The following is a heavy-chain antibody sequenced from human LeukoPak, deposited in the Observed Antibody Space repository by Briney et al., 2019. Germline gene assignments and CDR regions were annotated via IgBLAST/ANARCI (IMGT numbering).Heavy chain of an antibody. CDR3: ARVDTVTPFFDY. D-gene: IGHD4-17*01. Sequence: PGGSLRLSCAVSGFTLSSNWMNWVRQAPGKGLEWVSSISSSSSYIYYADSVKGRFTISRDNAKNSLYLQMNSLRAEDTAVYYCARVDTVTPFFDYWGQGTLVTVSS. V-gene: IGHV3-21*01. CDR1: GFTLSSNW. J-gene: IGHJ4*02. CDR2: ISSSSSYI.